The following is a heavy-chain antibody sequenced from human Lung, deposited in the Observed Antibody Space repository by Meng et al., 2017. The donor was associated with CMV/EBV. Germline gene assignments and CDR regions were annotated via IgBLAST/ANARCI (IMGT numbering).Heavy chain of an antibody. J-gene: IGHJ4*02. CDR1: GGSISSYY. CDR2: IYYSGST. CDR3: ARDGPAVAPK. Sequence: SXTXSLTCTVSGGSISSYYWSWIRQPPGKGLEWIGYIYYSGSTNYNPSLKSRVTISVDTSKNQFSLKLSSVTAADTAVYYCARDGPAVAPKWGQGTLVTCSS. V-gene: IGHV4-59*01. D-gene: IGHD6-19*01.